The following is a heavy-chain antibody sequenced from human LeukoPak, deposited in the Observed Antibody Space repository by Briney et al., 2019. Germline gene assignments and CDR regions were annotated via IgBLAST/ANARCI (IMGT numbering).Heavy chain of an antibody. Sequence: PSHTLSLTCTVSGGSISSGDYYWSWIRQHPGKGLEWIGYIYYSGSTYYNPSLKSRVTISVDTSKNQFSLKLSSVTAADTAVYYCARVSVGGEVQIVYYFDYWGQGTLVTVSS. CDR2: IYYSGST. J-gene: IGHJ4*02. CDR1: GGSISSGDYY. CDR3: ARVSVGGEVQIVYYFDY. V-gene: IGHV4-30-4*08. D-gene: IGHD1-26*01.